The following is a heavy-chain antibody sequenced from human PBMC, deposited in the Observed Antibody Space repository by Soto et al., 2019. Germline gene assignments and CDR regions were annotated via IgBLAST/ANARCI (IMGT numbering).Heavy chain of an antibody. CDR2: IIPIFGTA. Sequence: QVQLVQSGAEVKKPGSSVKVSCKASGGTFSSYAISWVRQAPGQGLEWMGGIIPIFGTANYAQKFQGRVTITADEPTSTAYMEQRSLRSEDTAVYYCERAGGGENWNDVGYWGQGTLVTVSS. V-gene: IGHV1-69*01. CDR1: GGTFSSYA. J-gene: IGHJ4*02. CDR3: ERAGGGENWNDVGY. D-gene: IGHD1-1*01.